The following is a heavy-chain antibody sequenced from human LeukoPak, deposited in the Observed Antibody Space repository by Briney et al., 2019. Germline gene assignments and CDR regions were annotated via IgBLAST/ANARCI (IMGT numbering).Heavy chain of an antibody. CDR1: GGSISSGSYY. J-gene: IGHJ6*03. CDR3: AVGPKYSNYYYYYYMDV. D-gene: IGHD6-6*01. CDR2: IYTSGST. V-gene: IGHV4-61*02. Sequence: PSETLSLTCTVSGGSISSGSYYWSWIRQPAGKGLEWIGRIYTSGSTNYNPSLKSRVTISVDTSKNQFSLKLSSVTAADTAVYYCAVGPKYSNYYYYYYMDVWGKGTTVTVSS.